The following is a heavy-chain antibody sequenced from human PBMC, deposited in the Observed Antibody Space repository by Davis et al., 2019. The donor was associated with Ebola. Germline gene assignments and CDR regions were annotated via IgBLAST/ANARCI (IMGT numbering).Heavy chain of an antibody. CDR1: GFTFSSYW. CDR3: ARDRRSSSWAPVDY. J-gene: IGHJ4*02. CDR2: INGDGSST. D-gene: IGHD6-13*01. V-gene: IGHV3-74*01. Sequence: GESLKISCAASGFTFSSYWMHWVRQAPGQGLVWVSRINGDGSSTNYADSVKGRFTISRDNAKNSLYLQMNSLRAEDTAVYYCARDRRSSSWAPVDYWGQGTLVTVSS.